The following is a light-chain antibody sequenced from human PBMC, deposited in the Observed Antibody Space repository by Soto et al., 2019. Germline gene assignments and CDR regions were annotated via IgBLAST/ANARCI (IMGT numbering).Light chain of an antibody. V-gene: IGKV1-27*01. CDR1: QGIRHY. CDR2: EAS. CDR3: QNFDSAPQA. J-gene: IGKJ1*01. Sequence: DIHMPQPPSTLSASVDGRVTITCRASQGIRHYLAWYQQKPGKVPKLLIYEASNLQSGVPSRFRGGGSGTEFTLTISSLQPEDVATYYCQNFDSAPQAFGQGTKVDI.